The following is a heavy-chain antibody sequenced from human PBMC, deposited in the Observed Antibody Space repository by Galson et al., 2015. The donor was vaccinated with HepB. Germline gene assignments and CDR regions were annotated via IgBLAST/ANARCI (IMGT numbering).Heavy chain of an antibody. CDR2: IYYSGST. CDR1: GGSISSSRYY. Sequence: LSLTCTVSGGSISSSRYYWGWIRQPPGKGLEWIGSIYYSGSTYYNSSLKSRVTISVDTSKNQFSLKLSSVTAADTAVYYCARYIAAANAVVDYWGQGTLVTVSS. V-gene: IGHV4-39*01. D-gene: IGHD6-13*01. J-gene: IGHJ4*02. CDR3: ARYIAAANAVVDY.